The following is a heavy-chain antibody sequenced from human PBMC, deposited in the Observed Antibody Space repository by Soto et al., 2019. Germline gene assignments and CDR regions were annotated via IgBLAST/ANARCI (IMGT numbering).Heavy chain of an antibody. Sequence: SVSNAWMNWVRQAPGKGLEWVGRIKSKTDGGTTDYAAPVKGRLTISRDDSKNTLYLQMNSLKTEDTAVYYCTTARYYDSSGYLQSDYWGQGTLVTVSS. CDR3: TTARYYDSSGYLQSDY. CDR1: SVSNAW. D-gene: IGHD3-22*01. J-gene: IGHJ4*02. CDR2: IKSKTDGGTT. V-gene: IGHV3-15*07.